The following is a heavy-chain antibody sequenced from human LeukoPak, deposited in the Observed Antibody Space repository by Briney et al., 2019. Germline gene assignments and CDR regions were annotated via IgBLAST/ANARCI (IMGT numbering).Heavy chain of an antibody. D-gene: IGHD6-13*01. CDR3: ARRWPSSIPNHDAFDI. CDR2: INPSGGST. V-gene: IGHV1-46*01. Sequence: ASVKVPCKASGYTFTSYYMHWVRQAPGQGLEWMGIINPSGGSTSYAQKFQGRVTMTRDTSTSTVYMELSSLRSEDTAVYYCARRWPSSIPNHDAFDIWGQGTMVTVSS. J-gene: IGHJ3*02. CDR1: GYTFTSYY.